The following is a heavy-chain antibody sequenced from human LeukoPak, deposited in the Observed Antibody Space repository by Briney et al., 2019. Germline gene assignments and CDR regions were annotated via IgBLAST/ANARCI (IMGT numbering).Heavy chain of an antibody. CDR2: INPSGGST. J-gene: IGHJ4*02. CDR3: ARDEAGTRGGY. Sequence: GSSVKVSCKASGYTFTSYYMHWVRQAPGQGLEWMGIINPSGGSTSYAQKFQGRVTMTRDTSTSTVYMELSSLRSEDTAVYYCARDEAGTRGGYWGQGTPVTVSS. D-gene: IGHD6-13*01. V-gene: IGHV1-46*01. CDR1: GYTFTSYY.